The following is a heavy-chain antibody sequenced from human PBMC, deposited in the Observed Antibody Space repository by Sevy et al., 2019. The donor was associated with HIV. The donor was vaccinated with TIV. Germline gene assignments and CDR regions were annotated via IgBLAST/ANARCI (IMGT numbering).Heavy chain of an antibody. D-gene: IGHD6-13*01. J-gene: IGHJ4*02. CDR1: GDSVSSNSAA. Sequence: SQTLLTCAISGDSVSSNSAAWNWIRQSPERGLEWLGSTYYRSKWYNDYAVSVKSRITINPDTSKNQFSLQLNSVTPEDTAVYYCARVGVKDMYSSSWSRFDYWGQGTLVTVSS. CDR2: TYYRSKWYN. CDR3: ARVGVKDMYSSSWSRFDY. V-gene: IGHV6-1*01.